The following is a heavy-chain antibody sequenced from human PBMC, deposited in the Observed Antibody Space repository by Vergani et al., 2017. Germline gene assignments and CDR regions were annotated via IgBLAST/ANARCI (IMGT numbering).Heavy chain of an antibody. J-gene: IGHJ1*01. D-gene: IGHD2-15*01. V-gene: IGHV3-7*01. Sequence: EVQLEESGGGSVQPGGSLRLSCAASGFTFGDYYMAWIRLAPGKGLDWVASIKRDGTETFYVDSVKGRFTISRDNAKTTLYLQMNSLRDEDRGVYYCARISGGSAPYLHYWGQGTLVTVAS. CDR2: IKRDGTET. CDR1: GFTFGDYY. CDR3: ARISGGSAPYLHY.